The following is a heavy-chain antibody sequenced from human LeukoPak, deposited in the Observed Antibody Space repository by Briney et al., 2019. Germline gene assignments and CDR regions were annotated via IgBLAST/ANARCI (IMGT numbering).Heavy chain of an antibody. J-gene: IGHJ5*02. D-gene: IGHD6-19*01. CDR2: INNSGST. V-gene: IGHV4-39*07. CDR1: GGSISRSSYY. Sequence: PSGTLCLTCTVSGGSISRSSYYWGWIRQPPGKGLEWSGSINNSGSTNYNPSLKGRVTISVDTSKNQFSLKLSSGTVGVTAVDYCARDQGIAVAGTNWFDPWGQGTLVTVSS. CDR3: ARDQGIAVAGTNWFDP.